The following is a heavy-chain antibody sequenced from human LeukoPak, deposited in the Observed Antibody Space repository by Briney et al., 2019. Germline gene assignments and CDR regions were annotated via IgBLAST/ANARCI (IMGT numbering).Heavy chain of an antibody. Sequence: ASVKVSCKASGYTFTSYGINWVRQATGQGLEWMGWMNPNSGNTGYAQKFQGRVTMTRNTSISIAYMELSSRRSEDTAVYYCARGPGGAVAGTLWFDPWGQGTLVTVSS. CDR3: ARGPGGAVAGTLWFDP. J-gene: IGHJ5*02. V-gene: IGHV1-8*01. CDR1: GYTFTSYG. D-gene: IGHD6-19*01. CDR2: MNPNSGNT.